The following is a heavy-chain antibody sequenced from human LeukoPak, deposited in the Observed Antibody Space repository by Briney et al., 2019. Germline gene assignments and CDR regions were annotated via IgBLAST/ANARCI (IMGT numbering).Heavy chain of an antibody. Sequence: SETLSLTCTVSGVSISSYYWSWIRQPPGKGLEWIGYIYYSGSTNYSPSLKSRVTISVDTSKNQFSLKLSSVTAADTAVYYCARGSLGEIAVASYYFDYWGQGTLVTVSS. CDR2: IYYSGST. V-gene: IGHV4-59*01. J-gene: IGHJ4*02. CDR1: GVSISSYY. D-gene: IGHD6-19*01. CDR3: ARGSLGEIAVASYYFDY.